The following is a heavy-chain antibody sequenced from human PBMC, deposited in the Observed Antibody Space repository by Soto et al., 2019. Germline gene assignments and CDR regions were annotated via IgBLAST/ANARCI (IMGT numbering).Heavy chain of an antibody. CDR2: ISSSSSYI. CDR1: GFTFSSYS. V-gene: IGHV3-21*01. Sequence: GGSLRLSCAASGFTFSSYSMNWVRQAPGKGLEWVSSISSSSSYIYYADSVKGRFTISRDNAKNSLYLQMNSLRAEDTAVYYCASIAAATDDAFDIWGQGTMVTVSS. D-gene: IGHD6-13*01. J-gene: IGHJ3*02. CDR3: ASIAAATDDAFDI.